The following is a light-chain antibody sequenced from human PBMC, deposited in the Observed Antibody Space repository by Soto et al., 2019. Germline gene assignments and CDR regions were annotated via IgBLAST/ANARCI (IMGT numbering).Light chain of an antibody. Sequence: DIQMTQSPSFLYSSVGDRVTITCRASQSISNFLNWYPQKPGKGPKLLIYAASSLQSGVPERFSGSGSGTEFTLTISSLQPEDFATYYCQHSYSTHLTFGGGTKGEIK. CDR2: AAS. CDR3: QHSYSTHLT. J-gene: IGKJ4*01. CDR1: QSISNF. V-gene: IGKV1-39*01.